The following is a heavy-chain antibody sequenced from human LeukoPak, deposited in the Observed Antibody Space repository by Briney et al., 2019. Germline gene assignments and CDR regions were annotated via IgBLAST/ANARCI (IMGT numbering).Heavy chain of an antibody. Sequence: GGSLRLSCAASGVTFSSYAMHWVRQAPGKGLEWVAVISYDGSNKYYADSVKGRFTISRDNSKNTLYLQMNSLRAEDTAVYYCARDRGDSSGYYYGIFDYWGQGTLVTVSS. D-gene: IGHD3-22*01. CDR3: ARDRGDSSGYYYGIFDY. V-gene: IGHV3-30-3*01. J-gene: IGHJ4*02. CDR2: ISYDGSNK. CDR1: GVTFSSYA.